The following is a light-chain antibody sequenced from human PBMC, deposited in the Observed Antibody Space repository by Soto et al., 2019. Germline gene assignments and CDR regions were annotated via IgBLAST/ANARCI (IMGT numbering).Light chain of an antibody. CDR1: QNIHNW. J-gene: IGKJ1*01. CDR3: KRYNFYWT. Sequence: EIQMTQSPSTLPASVGDRVTITCRAGQNIHNWLAWYQQKPGKVPKVIIYKASTLESGGPSRFRGSGSGTEFTLTISSLQPDDFATYYCKRYNFYWTFGQGPKVEIK. CDR2: KAS. V-gene: IGKV1-5*03.